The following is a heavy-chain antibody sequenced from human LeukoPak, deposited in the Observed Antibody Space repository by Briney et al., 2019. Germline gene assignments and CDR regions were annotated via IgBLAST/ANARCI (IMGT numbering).Heavy chain of an antibody. CDR3: ASTSYYGSGTQVDV. CDR2: IYYSGST. D-gene: IGHD3-10*01. V-gene: IGHV4-31*03. J-gene: IGHJ6*02. Sequence: SETLSLTCTVSGGSISSGGYYWSWIRQHPGKGLEWIGYIYYSGSTYYNPSLKGRVTISVDTSKNQFSLKLSSVTAADTAVYYCASTSYYGSGTQVDVWGQGTTVTVSS. CDR1: GGSISSGGYY.